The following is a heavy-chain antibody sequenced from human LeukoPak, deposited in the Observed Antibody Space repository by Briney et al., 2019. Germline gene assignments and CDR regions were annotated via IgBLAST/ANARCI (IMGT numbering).Heavy chain of an antibody. CDR1: GFTFSSYW. D-gene: IGHD5-18*01. CDR3: ARDSGYSYGYYYYYYMDV. V-gene: IGHV3-7*01. J-gene: IGHJ6*03. Sequence: GGSLRLSCAASGFTFSSYWMSWVRQAPGKGLEWVANIKQDGSEKYYVDSVKGRFTISRDNAKNTLYLQMNSLRAEDTAVYYCARDSGYSYGYYYYYYMDVWGKGTTVTISS. CDR2: IKQDGSEK.